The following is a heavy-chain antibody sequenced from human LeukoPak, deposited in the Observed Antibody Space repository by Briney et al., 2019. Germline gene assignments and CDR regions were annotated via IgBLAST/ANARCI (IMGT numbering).Heavy chain of an antibody. V-gene: IGHV4-39*01. CDR3: ARPYGSGSYFVY. J-gene: IGHJ4*02. D-gene: IGHD3-10*01. CDR2: IYYNGST. Sequence: AETLSLTCTVSGVSLSIRRYYGRGVRQPPGKGLEGIVSIYYNGSTYYHPSPKSQITIPVDTSNNPFSLKLSSVTAADTAVYYCARPYGSGSYFVYWGQGTLVTVSS. CDR1: GVSLSIRRYY.